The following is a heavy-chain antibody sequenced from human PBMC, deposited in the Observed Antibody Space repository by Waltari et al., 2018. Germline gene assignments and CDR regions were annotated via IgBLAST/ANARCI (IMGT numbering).Heavy chain of an antibody. V-gene: IGHV4-59*01. Sequence: QVQLQESGPGLVKPSETLSLTCTVSGGSISSYYWSWIRQPPGKGLEWIGYIYYSGSRNDNPSLKSRVTISVDTSKNQFSLKLSSVTAADTAVYYCATTYDSSGYYPYYFDYWGQGTLVTVSS. J-gene: IGHJ4*02. CDR3: ATTYDSSGYYPYYFDY. CDR1: GGSISSYY. D-gene: IGHD3-22*01. CDR2: IYYSGSR.